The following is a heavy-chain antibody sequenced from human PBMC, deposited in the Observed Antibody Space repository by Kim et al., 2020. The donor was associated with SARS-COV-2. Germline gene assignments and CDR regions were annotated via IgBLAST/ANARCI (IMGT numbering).Heavy chain of an antibody. CDR1: GYTFTGYY. D-gene: IGHD3-9*01. V-gene: IGHV1-2*02. J-gene: IGHJ4*02. Sequence: ASVKVSCKASGYTFTGYYMHWVRQAPGQGLEWMGWINPNSGGTNYAQKFQGRVTMTRDTSISTAYMELSRLRSDDTGVYYCARVYYDIFAGYPLFDYWGQGTLVTVSS. CDR3: ARVYYDIFAGYPLFDY. CDR2: INPNSGGT.